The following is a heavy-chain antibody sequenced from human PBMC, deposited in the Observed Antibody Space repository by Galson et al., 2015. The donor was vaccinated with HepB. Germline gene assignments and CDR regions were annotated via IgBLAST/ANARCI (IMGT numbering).Heavy chain of an antibody. CDR3: VKEGAWFGGDWFDP. J-gene: IGHJ5*02. CDR1: GFIFRHHA. Sequence: LRLSCAGSGFIFRHHAMAWIRQAPGKGLEWVSDINGRGSTRSYSDAVKGRFSISRDNSKDTVFLQMDNLRPEDTAVYYCVKEGAWFGGDWFDPWGQGALVTVS. V-gene: IGHV3-23*01. D-gene: IGHD3-16*01. CDR2: INGRGSTR.